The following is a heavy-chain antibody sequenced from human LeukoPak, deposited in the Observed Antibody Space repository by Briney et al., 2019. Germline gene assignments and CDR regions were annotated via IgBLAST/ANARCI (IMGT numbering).Heavy chain of an antibody. Sequence: PSGTLSLTCAVSGGSISSSNWWSWVRQPPGKGLEWIGEIYHSGSTNYNPSLKSRVTISVDKSKNQFSLKLSSVTAADTAVYYCARLHFPSGSYSNYYYYGMDVWGQGTTVTVSS. D-gene: IGHD3-10*01. CDR3: ARLHFPSGSYSNYYYYGMDV. V-gene: IGHV4-4*02. J-gene: IGHJ6*02. CDR2: IYHSGST. CDR1: GGSISSSNW.